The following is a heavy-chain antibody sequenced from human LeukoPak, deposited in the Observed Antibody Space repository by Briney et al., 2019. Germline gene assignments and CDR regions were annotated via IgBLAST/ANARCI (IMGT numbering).Heavy chain of an antibody. CDR2: ISGSSSDI. V-gene: IGHV3-21*01. D-gene: IGHD1-26*01. J-gene: IGHJ4*02. CDR1: GFTFSSYE. Sequence: GGSLRLSCAASGFTFSSYEMNWVRQAPGKGLEWVSSISGSSSDIYYADSVKGRFSISRDNAKNSLYLQMKSLRAEDTAVYYCARRGYHDYSGFDYWGQGTLVTVSS. CDR3: ARRGYHDYSGFDY.